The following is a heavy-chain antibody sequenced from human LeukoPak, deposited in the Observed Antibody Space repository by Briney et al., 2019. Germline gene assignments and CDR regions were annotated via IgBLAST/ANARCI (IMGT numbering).Heavy chain of an antibody. CDR1: GGSFSGYY. J-gene: IGHJ3*02. CDR3: ARHYGDYVQGLDAFDI. Sequence: TSSETLSLTCAVYGGSFSGYYWSWIRQPPGKGLEWIGEINHSGSTNYNPSLKSRVTISVDTSKNQFSLKLSSVTAADTAVYYCARHYGDYVQGLDAFDIWGQGTMVTVSS. CDR2: INHSGST. V-gene: IGHV4-34*01. D-gene: IGHD4-17*01.